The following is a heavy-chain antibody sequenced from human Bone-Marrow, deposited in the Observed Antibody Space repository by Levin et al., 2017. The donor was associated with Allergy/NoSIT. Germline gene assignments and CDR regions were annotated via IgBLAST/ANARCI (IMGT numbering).Heavy chain of an antibody. D-gene: IGHD3-3*01. CDR2: ISWNSDSA. CDR3: VKDKSAHDYNGMDV. CDR1: GFKFDDYT. Sequence: GGSLRLSCAAYGFKFDDYTMHWVRQTPGKGLEWVAIISWNSDSAGYGDSVKGRFSISRDNAKNTLHLQMNSLRSDDTGVYYCVKDKSAHDYNGMDVWGQGTTVNV. V-gene: IGHV3-9*01. J-gene: IGHJ6*02.